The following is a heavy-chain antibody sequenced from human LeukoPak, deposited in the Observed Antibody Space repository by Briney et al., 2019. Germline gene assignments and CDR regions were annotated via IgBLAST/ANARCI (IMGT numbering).Heavy chain of an antibody. J-gene: IGHJ4*02. CDR2: IFYSGIT. CDR1: GGSLSSTYYY. Sequence: SETLSLTCSVSGGSLSSTYYYWAWIRQPPGKGLEWIGSIFYSGITYHSPSLKSRVTISVDASKNQFSLKLSSVTAADTAVYYCARAGTTMTRVDSWGQGTLVTVSS. V-gene: IGHV4-39*01. D-gene: IGHD4-17*01. CDR3: ARAGTTMTRVDS.